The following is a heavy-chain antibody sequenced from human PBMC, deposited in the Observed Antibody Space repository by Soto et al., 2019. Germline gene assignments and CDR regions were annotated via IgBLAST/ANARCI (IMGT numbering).Heavy chain of an antibody. V-gene: IGHV4-59*01. J-gene: IGHJ6*02. CDR2: IYYSGST. Sequence: QVQLQESGPGLVKPSETLSLTCTVSGGSISSYYWSWIRQPPGKGLEWIGYIYYSGSTNYNPSLKSRVTISVDTSKNQFALKLSSVAAADTAVYYCARDRPGFLSGYLPGHYGMDVWGQGTTVTVSS. CDR3: ARDRPGFLSGYLPGHYGMDV. CDR1: GGSISSYY. D-gene: IGHD3-3*01.